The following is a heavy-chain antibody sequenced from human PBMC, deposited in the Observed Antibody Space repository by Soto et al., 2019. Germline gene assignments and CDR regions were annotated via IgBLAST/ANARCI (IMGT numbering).Heavy chain of an antibody. J-gene: IGHJ4*02. CDR1: GVTFSGYE. D-gene: IGHD1-26*01. CDR2: ISSSGSTI. CDR3: AKASGSLDY. V-gene: IGHV3-48*03. Sequence: PGGSLRLSCAASGVTFSGYEMNWVRQAPGKGLEGVAYISSSGSTIYYADSGKGRFTISRDNAKNALDLQMNSLRAEDTAVYYCAKASGSLDYWGQGTLVPVSP.